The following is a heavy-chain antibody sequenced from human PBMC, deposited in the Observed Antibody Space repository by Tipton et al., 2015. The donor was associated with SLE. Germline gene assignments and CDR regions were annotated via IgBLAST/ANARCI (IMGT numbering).Heavy chain of an antibody. CDR2: IWYDGSNI. CDR3: AKDPGGWVAGTRGDYFDY. Sequence: SLRLSCAASGFTFSTYGMHWVRQAPGKGLEWVAFIWYDGSNIEYADSVKGRFTISRDNSRNTLYLQMNSLRAEDTAVYYCAKDPGGWVAGTRGDYFDYWGQGTLVTVSS. CDR1: GFTFSTYG. J-gene: IGHJ4*02. V-gene: IGHV3-33*06. D-gene: IGHD6-19*01.